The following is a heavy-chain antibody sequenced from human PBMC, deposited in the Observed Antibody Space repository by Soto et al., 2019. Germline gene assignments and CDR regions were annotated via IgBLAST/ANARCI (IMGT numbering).Heavy chain of an antibody. D-gene: IGHD6-6*01. CDR2: ISAYNGNT. Sequence: ASVKVSCKASGYTFTSYGISWVRQAPGQGLEWMGWISAYNGNTNYAQKLQGRVTMTTDTSTSTAYMELRSLRSDDTAVYYCATVAARESSSFWGGGYYYYGMDVWGQGTTVTVSS. CDR3: ATVAARESSSFWGGGYYYYGMDV. J-gene: IGHJ6*02. V-gene: IGHV1-18*04. CDR1: GYTFTSYG.